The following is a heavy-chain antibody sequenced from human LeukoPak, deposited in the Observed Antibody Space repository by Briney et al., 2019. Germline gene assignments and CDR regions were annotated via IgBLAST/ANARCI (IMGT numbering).Heavy chain of an antibody. CDR3: AKERLGSWGAFDI. V-gene: IGHV3-48*01. Sequence: TGGSLRLSCAASGFTFSSYSMNWVRQAPGKGLEWVSYIRSSGSNIYYADSVKGRFTISRDNAKNSLYLQMNSLRPEDTAVYYCAKERLGSWGAFDIWGQGTMVTVSS. D-gene: IGHD3-16*01. CDR2: IRSSGSNI. J-gene: IGHJ3*02. CDR1: GFTFSSYS.